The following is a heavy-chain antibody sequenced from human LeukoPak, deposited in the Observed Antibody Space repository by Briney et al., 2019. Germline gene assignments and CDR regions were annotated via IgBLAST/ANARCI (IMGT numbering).Heavy chain of an antibody. J-gene: IGHJ6*02. CDR1: GGSISSYR. V-gene: IGHV4-59*01. Sequence: SETLSLTCTVAGGSISSYRWSWIRQPPGEGTERIGNIYYTGSPNYDSSLKSRVTISLDPSKNQSSLQLSSVTAADTAVYYCTRSLGVVIHGGMAVWGQGTTVTVSS. CDR3: TRSLGVVIHGGMAV. D-gene: IGHD3-3*01. CDR2: IYYTGSP.